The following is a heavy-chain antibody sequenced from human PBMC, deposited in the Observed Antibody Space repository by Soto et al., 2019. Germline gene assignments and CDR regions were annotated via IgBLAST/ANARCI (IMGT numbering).Heavy chain of an antibody. Sequence: GGSLRLSCAASGFTFTRYSMNWVRQAPGKGLEWVSSISSTTNYIYYGDSMKGRFTISRDNAKNSLYLEMNSLRAEDTAVYYCARDTRRSTKRGVGGMDVWGQGTTVTVSS. CDR1: GFTFTRYS. CDR3: ARDTRRSTKRGVGGMDV. V-gene: IGHV3-21*06. CDR2: ISSTTNYI. J-gene: IGHJ6*02. D-gene: IGHD2-15*01.